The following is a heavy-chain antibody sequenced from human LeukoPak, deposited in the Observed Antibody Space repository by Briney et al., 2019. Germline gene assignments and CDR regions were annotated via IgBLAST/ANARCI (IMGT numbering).Heavy chain of an antibody. CDR2: IWCDGSNK. J-gene: IGHJ6*02. D-gene: IGHD3-22*01. Sequence: PGGSLRLSCAASGFTFSSYVMHWVRQAPGKGLEWVAVIWCDGSNKYYADSVKGRFTISRDNSKNTLYLQMNSLRAEDTAVYYCARTYYDNSVQYVMDVWGQGTTVTVSS. V-gene: IGHV3-33*01. CDR1: GFTFSSYV. CDR3: ARTYYDNSVQYVMDV.